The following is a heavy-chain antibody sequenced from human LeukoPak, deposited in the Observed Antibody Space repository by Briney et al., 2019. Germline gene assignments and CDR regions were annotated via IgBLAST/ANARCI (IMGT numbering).Heavy chain of an antibody. D-gene: IGHD6-19*01. J-gene: IGHJ3*02. CDR3: AKDMGLGGYSSGRDAFDI. CDR2: ISYDGSNK. V-gene: IGHV3-30*18. Sequence: PGGSLRLSCAASGFTFSSYGMHWVRQAPGKGLEWVAVISYDGSNKYYADSVKGRFTISRDNSKNTLYLQMNSLRAEDTALYYCAKDMGLGGYSSGRDAFDIWGQGTMVTVSS. CDR1: GFTFSSYG.